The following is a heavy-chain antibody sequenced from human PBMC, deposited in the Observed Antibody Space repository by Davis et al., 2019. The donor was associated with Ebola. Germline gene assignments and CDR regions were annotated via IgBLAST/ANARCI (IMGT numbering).Heavy chain of an antibody. D-gene: IGHD2-2*01. CDR2: INPNSGGT. CDR3: ARDSCSSTNCPMYYYGMDV. CDR1: GYTFTGYY. V-gene: IGHV1-2*04. J-gene: IGHJ6*02. Sequence: AASVKVSCKASGYTFTGYYMHWVRQPPGQGLEWMGWINPNSGGTNYAQKFQGWVTMTRDTSISTAYMELSRLRSDDTAVYYCARDSCSSTNCPMYYYGMDVWGQGTTVTVSS.